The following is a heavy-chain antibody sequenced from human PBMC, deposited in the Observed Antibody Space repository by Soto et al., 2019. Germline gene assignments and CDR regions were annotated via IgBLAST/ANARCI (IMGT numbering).Heavy chain of an antibody. V-gene: IGHV1-46*01. J-gene: IGHJ4*02. CDR1: GYIFIHYY. Sequence: QVQLVQSGAEVKKPGASVKVSCKASGYIFIHYYIHWVRQAPGQELEWMAIINPNGGSTNYAKKFQGRVTVTSVTATSTVSMELNSFGSDETAVYFCSRALLQGDFWGQGTRVTVSS. D-gene: IGHD2-21*01. CDR2: INPNGGST. CDR3: SRALLQGDF.